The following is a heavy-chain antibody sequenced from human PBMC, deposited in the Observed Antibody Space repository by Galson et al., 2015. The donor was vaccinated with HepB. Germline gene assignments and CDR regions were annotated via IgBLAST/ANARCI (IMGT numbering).Heavy chain of an antibody. CDR2: FGPEDGET. CDR3: ATQINLVGVIEY. Sequence: SVKVSCKVSGYTLTELSMHWVRQAPGKGLEWMGGFGPEDGETIYAQKFQGRVTMTEDTSTDTAYLELSSLTSEDTAVYYCATQINLVGVIEYWGQGTLVTVSS. J-gene: IGHJ4*02. V-gene: IGHV1-24*01. D-gene: IGHD3-16*01. CDR1: GYTLTELS.